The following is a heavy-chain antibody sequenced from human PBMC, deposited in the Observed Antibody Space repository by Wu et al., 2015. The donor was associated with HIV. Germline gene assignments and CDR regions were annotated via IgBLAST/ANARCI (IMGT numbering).Heavy chain of an antibody. Sequence: QVQLVQSGTVVQKPGTSVRVSCRVSGYRFTSLNINWIRQVHGRGLEWMGWMDPKSGSAAFGRNFQGRISMTRNNSISTAYMELSRLTSEDTAIYYCAVLYDVEGDKPVLDHWGQGTVVTVSS. CDR3: AVLYDVEGDKPVLDH. CDR2: MDPKSGSA. D-gene: IGHD3-16*01. CDR1: GYRFTSLN. V-gene: IGHV1-8*02. J-gene: IGHJ4*02.